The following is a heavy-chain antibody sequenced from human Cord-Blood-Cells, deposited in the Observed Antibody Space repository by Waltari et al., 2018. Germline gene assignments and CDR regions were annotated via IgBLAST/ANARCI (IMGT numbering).Heavy chain of an antibody. D-gene: IGHD6-6*01. CDR1: GYTVTGYY. Sequence: QVQLVQSVAEVQKPGVSLKDSCKGAGYTVTGYYIHWVRQAPGQGLEWMGWINPNSGGTNYAQKFQGRVTMTRDTSISTAYMELSRLRSDDTAVYYCARLYSSSSDYWGQGTLVTVSS. V-gene: IGHV1-2*02. J-gene: IGHJ4*02. CDR2: INPNSGGT. CDR3: ARLYSSSSDY.